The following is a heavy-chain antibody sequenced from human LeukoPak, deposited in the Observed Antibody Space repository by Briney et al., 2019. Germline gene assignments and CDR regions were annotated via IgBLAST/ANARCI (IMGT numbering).Heavy chain of an antibody. CDR1: GGSISSSSYH. Sequence: PSETLSLTCTVSGGSISSSSYHWGWIRQPPGKGLEWIGEINHSGSTNYNPSLKSRVTISVDTSKNQFSLKLSSVTAADTAVYYCARPRYYYDSSGYFSYWGQGTLVTVSS. J-gene: IGHJ4*02. V-gene: IGHV4-39*07. CDR2: INHSGST. CDR3: ARPRYYYDSSGYFSY. D-gene: IGHD3-22*01.